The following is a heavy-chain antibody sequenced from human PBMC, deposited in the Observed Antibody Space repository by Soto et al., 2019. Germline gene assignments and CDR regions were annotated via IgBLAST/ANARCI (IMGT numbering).Heavy chain of an antibody. D-gene: IGHD5-18*01. CDR1: GGSISSNGYY. Sequence: QVQLQESGPGLVKPSQTLSLTCTVSGGSISSNGYYWNWIRQYPGKGLEWIGYIYHSGSTYYNPSLQSRVTISLDTSKNRFSLNLSSVTAADTAMYYCARDGGTAMVLDSWGQGTLVTVSS. CDR3: ARDGGTAMVLDS. CDR2: IYHSGST. J-gene: IGHJ5*01. V-gene: IGHV4-31*03.